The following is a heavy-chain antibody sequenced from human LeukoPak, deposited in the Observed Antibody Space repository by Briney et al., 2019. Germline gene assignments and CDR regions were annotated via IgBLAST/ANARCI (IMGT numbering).Heavy chain of an antibody. CDR2: IYRSGST. D-gene: IGHD2-15*01. Sequence: SETLSLTCTVPGGSISSYYWRWIRQPAGKGLEWIGRIYRSGSTNYNPSLKSRVTMSVDTSKNQFSLKLSSVTAADTAVYYCARGYCSGGSCFDSWGQGTLVTVSS. CDR1: GGSISSYY. CDR3: ARGYCSGGSCFDS. J-gene: IGHJ4*02. V-gene: IGHV4-4*07.